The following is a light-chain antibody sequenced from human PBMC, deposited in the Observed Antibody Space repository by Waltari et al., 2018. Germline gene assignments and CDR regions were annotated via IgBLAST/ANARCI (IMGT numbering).Light chain of an antibody. CDR1: QSLLYDANNRDY. J-gene: IGKJ5*01. V-gene: IGKV4-1*01. Sequence: DIIMTQSPDSLAVSLGERATLNCQSNQSLLYDANNRDYLALFHQKPGQPPTFLIYWASTRESGVPDRFSGSGSGTDFTLTITSLQAEDVGVYYCQQYYTHPITFGQGTRLEI. CDR3: QQYYTHPIT. CDR2: WAS.